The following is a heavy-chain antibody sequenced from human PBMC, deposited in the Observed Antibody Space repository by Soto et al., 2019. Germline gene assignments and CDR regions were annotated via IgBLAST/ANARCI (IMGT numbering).Heavy chain of an antibody. CDR3: AGRARPDFYYMNF. CDR2: ISSNGVGT. Sequence: PGGSLRLSCAASGFTLSGYAMDWVRQAPGKGLEYVSGISSNGVGTYYANSVQGRFTISRDNSKNTVYLQMGSLRPEDLAVYYCAGRARPDFYYMNFGGRGPSFTVS. J-gene: IGHJ6*03. CDR1: GFTLSGYA. D-gene: IGHD6-6*01. V-gene: IGHV3-64*01.